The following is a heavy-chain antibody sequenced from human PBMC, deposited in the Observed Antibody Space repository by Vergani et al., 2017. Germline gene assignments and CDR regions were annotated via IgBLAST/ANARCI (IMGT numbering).Heavy chain of an antibody. CDR1: GYSISSGYY. J-gene: IGHJ6*02. CDR3: ARHVGSSYYYGSGSYYVGYGMDV. Sequence: QVQLQESGPGLVKPSETLSLTCAVSGYSISSGYYWGWIRQPPGKGLEWIGSIYHSGSTYYNPSLKSRVTISVDTSKNQFSLKLSSVTAADTAVYYCARHVGSSYYYGSGSYYVGYGMDVWGQGTTVTVSS. CDR2: IYHSGST. V-gene: IGHV4-38-2*01. D-gene: IGHD3-10*01.